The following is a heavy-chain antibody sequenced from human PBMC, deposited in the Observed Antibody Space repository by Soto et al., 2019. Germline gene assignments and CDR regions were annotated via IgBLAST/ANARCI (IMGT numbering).Heavy chain of an antibody. J-gene: IGHJ4*02. Sequence: QVQLVQSGAEVKKPGSSVKVSCTTSGGTISSFAIHWVRQAPGQGLEGMGGIIPFDGTTNYAEKFQGRVTITAYASTSTAYMDLSSLRSDDTAVYYCARSFTKSRRGGVALDYWGQGTLLTVSP. CDR1: GGTISSFA. D-gene: IGHD3-3*01. CDR3: ARSFTKSRRGGVALDY. CDR2: IIPFDGTT. V-gene: IGHV1-69*01.